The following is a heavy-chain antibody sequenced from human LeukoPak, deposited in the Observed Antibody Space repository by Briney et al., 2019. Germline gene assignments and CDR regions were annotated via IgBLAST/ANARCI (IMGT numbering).Heavy chain of an antibody. D-gene: IGHD3-16*02. CDR2: INADGSVE. Sequence: AGGSLRLSCAASGFTFTNYWMAWVRQAPGKGLEWVANINADGSVEYLVDSVQGRFSISRDNAKDQLYLQMNSLKAEDTAVYYWATYRVPHGMDVWGQGTTFASP. CDR3: ATYRVPHGMDV. J-gene: IGHJ6*02. CDR1: GFTFTNYW. V-gene: IGHV3-7*01.